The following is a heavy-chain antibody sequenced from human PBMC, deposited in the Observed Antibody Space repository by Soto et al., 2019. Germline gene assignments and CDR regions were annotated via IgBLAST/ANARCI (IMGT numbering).Heavy chain of an antibody. J-gene: IGHJ4*02. CDR2: ISTSGTST. CDR1: GFTFSNYY. Sequence: QVQLVESGGGLVKPGGSLRLSCAVSGFTFSNYYMAWIRQAPGKGLEWVSYISTSGTSTCYADSVKDRFTISRDNAENSLFLQMDSLRVEDTAVYFCARDGVLFRAGFDSWGQGTLVTVAS. D-gene: IGHD3-16*01. V-gene: IGHV3-11*01. CDR3: ARDGVLFRAGFDS.